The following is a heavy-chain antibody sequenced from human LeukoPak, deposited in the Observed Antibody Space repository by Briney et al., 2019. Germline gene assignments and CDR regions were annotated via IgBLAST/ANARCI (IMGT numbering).Heavy chain of an antibody. CDR1: GFTFSSYA. D-gene: IGHD3-16*02. J-gene: IGHJ3*01. CDR2: ISGSGGST. Sequence: GGSLRLSCAASGFTFSSYALSWVRQAPGKGLECVSAISGSGGSTYSADSLKGRFTISRDNSKNTVHLQMNSLSAEDTAVYYCARVLTLSGGAFDLWGQGTMVTVSS. CDR3: ARVLTLSGGAFDL. V-gene: IGHV3-23*01.